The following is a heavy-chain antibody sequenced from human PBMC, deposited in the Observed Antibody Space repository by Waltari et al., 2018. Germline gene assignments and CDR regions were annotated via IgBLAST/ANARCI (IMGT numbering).Heavy chain of an antibody. Sequence: EVKLVETGGGLIQPGGSLRLFCAASGFTDSRNYRSWVRQAPGKGLEWVSVIYSGGSTYYADSVKGRFTISRDNSKNTLYLQMNSLRAEDTAVYYCARTIPFYGSGWPFDLWGRGTLVTVSS. CDR2: IYSGGST. V-gene: IGHV3-53*02. CDR1: GFTDSRNY. J-gene: IGHJ2*01. D-gene: IGHD3-10*01. CDR3: ARTIPFYGSGWPFDL.